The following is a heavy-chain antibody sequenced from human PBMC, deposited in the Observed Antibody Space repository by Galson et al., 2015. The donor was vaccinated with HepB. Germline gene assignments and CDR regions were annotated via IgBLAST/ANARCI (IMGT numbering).Heavy chain of an antibody. D-gene: IGHD5-18*01. J-gene: IGHJ6*03. CDR3: AKDGAAMVPGYYYYMDV. V-gene: IGHV3-9*01. CDR1: GFTFDDSA. CDR2: ISWNSGSI. Sequence: SLRLSCAASGFTFDDSAMHWARQAPGKGLEWVSGISWNSGSIGYADSVKGRFTISRDNAKNSLYLQMNSLRAEDTALYYCAKDGAAMVPGYYYYMDVWGKGTTVTVPS.